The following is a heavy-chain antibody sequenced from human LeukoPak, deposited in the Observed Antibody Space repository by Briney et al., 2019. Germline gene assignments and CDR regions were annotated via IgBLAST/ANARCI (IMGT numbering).Heavy chain of an antibody. CDR2: IFPSGGEI. Sequence: GGSLRLSCEASGFTFSTFAMIWVRQPPGKGLEWVSSIFPSGGEIHYADSVKGRFTISRDNSKNTLYLQMNSLRAEDTAVYYCAKEGIWYYFDYWGQGTLVTVSS. CDR1: GFTFSTFA. V-gene: IGHV3-23*01. D-gene: IGHD6-13*01. J-gene: IGHJ4*02. CDR3: AKEGIWYYFDY.